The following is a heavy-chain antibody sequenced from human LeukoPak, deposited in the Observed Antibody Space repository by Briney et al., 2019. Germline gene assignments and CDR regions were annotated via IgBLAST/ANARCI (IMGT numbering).Heavy chain of an antibody. CDR3: ARNLMGLVGPLEY. CDR1: GGSISSSSYY. J-gene: IGHJ4*02. V-gene: IGHV4-39*07. CDR2: IYYSGST. Sequence: SETLSLTCTVSGGSISSSSYYWGWIRQPPGKGLEWIGSIYYSGSTYYNPSLKSRVTISVDTSKNQFSLKLSSVTAADTAVYYCARNLMGLVGPLEYWGQGTLVTVSS. D-gene: IGHD3/OR15-3a*01.